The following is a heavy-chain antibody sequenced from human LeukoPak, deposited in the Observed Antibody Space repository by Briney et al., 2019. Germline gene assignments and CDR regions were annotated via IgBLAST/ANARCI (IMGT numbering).Heavy chain of an antibody. D-gene: IGHD5-12*01. J-gene: IGHJ5*02. CDR3: ARDLNKWLRGLHH. CDR1: GFTFSDYY. CDR2: ISGSGGAT. Sequence: GGSLRLSCAVSGFTFSDYYMSWIRQAPGKGLEWVSYISGSGGATYYADSVKGRFAISRDDAKNSVYLHMNGLRAEDTAVYYCARDLNKWLRGLHHWGQGTPVTVSS. V-gene: IGHV3-11*01.